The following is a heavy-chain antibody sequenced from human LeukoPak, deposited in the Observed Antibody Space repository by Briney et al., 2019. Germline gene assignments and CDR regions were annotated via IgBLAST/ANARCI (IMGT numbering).Heavy chain of an antibody. CDR1: GFIFSSYA. Sequence: GGSLRLSCAASGFIFSSYAMTWVRQAPGKGLEWVSAISGSGGSTYYADSVKGRFTISRDNSKNTLYLQMNSLRAEDTAVYYCAKCYSNHGNYYYGMDVWGQGTAVTVSS. D-gene: IGHD4-11*01. V-gene: IGHV3-23*01. CDR3: AKCYSNHGNYYYGMDV. CDR2: ISGSGGST. J-gene: IGHJ6*02.